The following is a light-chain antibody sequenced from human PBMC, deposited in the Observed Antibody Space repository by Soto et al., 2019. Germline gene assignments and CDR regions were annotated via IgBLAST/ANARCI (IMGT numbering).Light chain of an antibody. Sequence: IQMTQSPSSVSASLGDRVTITCRASQMISSYLNWYQQKPGKAPKLLIYAASSLQSGVPSRFSGSGSGTDFTLTISSLQPGDFATYYCQQSDSAPRTFGQGTKVDI. V-gene: IGKV1-39*01. J-gene: IGKJ1*01. CDR2: AAS. CDR1: QMISSY. CDR3: QQSDSAPRT.